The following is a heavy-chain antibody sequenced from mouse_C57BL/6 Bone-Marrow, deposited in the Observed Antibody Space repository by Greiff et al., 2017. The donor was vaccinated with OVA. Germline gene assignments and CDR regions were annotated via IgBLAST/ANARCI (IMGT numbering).Heavy chain of an antibody. V-gene: IGHV5-17*01. CDR2: ISSGSSTI. CDR3: ARINYWYFDV. CDR1: GFTFSDYG. J-gene: IGHJ1*03. Sequence: DVMLVESAGGLVKPGGSLKLSCAASGFTFSDYGMHWVRQAPEKGLEWVAYISSGSSTIYYADTVKGRFTISRDNAKNTLFLQMTSLRSEDTAMYYCARINYWYFDVWGTGTTVTVSS.